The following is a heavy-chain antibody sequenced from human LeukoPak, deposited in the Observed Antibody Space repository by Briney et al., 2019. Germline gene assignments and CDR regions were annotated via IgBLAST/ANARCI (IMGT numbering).Heavy chain of an antibody. Sequence: ASVKVSCKASGYTFTGYYMHWVPQAPGQGLEWMGWINPNSGGTNYAQKFQGRVTMTRDTSISTAYMELSRLRSGDTAVYYCARDICSGGSCYSPTFDYWGQGTLVTVSS. CDR2: INPNSGGT. J-gene: IGHJ4*02. CDR3: ARDICSGGSCYSPTFDY. CDR1: GYTFTGYY. D-gene: IGHD2-15*01. V-gene: IGHV1-2*02.